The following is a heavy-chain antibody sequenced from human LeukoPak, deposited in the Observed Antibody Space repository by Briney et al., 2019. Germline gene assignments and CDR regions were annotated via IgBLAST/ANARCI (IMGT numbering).Heavy chain of an antibody. CDR2: VFHSGIT. CDR1: GYSISSGYY. D-gene: IGHD6-19*01. J-gene: IGHJ6*03. V-gene: IGHV4-38-2*02. CDR3: ARHVGVAGPYYYYYYYMDV. Sequence: SKTLSLTCSVSGYSISSGYYWGWIRQPPGKGLEWIGSVFHSGITYYKPSLKSRVTISVDTSKNQFSLRLSSVTAADTAVYYCARHVGVAGPYYYYYYYMDVWGKGTTVTISS.